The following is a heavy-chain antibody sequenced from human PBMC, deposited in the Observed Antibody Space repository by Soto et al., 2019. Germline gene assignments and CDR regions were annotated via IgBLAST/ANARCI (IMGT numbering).Heavy chain of an antibody. Sequence: QVQLVESGGGVVQPGRSLRLSCAASGFSFSSYAMHWVRQAPGKGLEWVAIMSYDGSNKYYADSVKGRFTISRDTSKNXLYLQINSLRDEGTAVYYWAREGSSGYYYGNWFDPWGQGTLVTVSS. CDR2: MSYDGSNK. CDR1: GFSFSSYA. J-gene: IGHJ5*02. D-gene: IGHD3-22*01. V-gene: IGHV3-30*04. CDR3: AREGSSGYYYGNWFDP.